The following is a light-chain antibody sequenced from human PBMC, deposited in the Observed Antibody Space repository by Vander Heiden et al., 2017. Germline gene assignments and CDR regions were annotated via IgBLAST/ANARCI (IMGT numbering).Light chain of an antibody. CDR2: ATS. J-gene: IGKJ2*01. CDR1: QTIRKY. V-gene: IGKV1-39*01. Sequence: DIQMTQSPSSLSASVGDRVNITCRASQTIRKYLHWYAQKPGKAPKLLIYATSVLHDGVPSRFSGGGFETDFTLSISDLQLEDFATYYCQQGYSSPWTFGQGTNLDI. CDR3: QQGYSSPWT.